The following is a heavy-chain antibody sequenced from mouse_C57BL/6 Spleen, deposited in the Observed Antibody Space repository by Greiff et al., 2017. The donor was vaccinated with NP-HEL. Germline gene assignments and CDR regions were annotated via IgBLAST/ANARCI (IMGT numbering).Heavy chain of an antibody. Sequence: QVQLKESGPELVKPGASVKISCKASGYAFSSSWMNWVKQRPGKGLEWIGRIYPGDGDTNYNGKFKGKATLTADNSSSTAYMQLSSLTSDDSAVYFCARSLMDYWGQGTSVTVSS. CDR3: ARSLMDY. V-gene: IGHV1-82*01. CDR2: IYPGDGDT. CDR1: GYAFSSSW. J-gene: IGHJ4*01.